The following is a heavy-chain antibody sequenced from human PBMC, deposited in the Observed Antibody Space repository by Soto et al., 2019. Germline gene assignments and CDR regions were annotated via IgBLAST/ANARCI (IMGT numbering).Heavy chain of an antibody. CDR3: ARADYEILILSYAMDV. CDR2: VSSSGNT. V-gene: IGHV4-4*07. D-gene: IGHD3-9*01. CDR1: GDSLGNYY. J-gene: IGHJ6*04. Sequence: PSETLSLTCIVSGDSLGNYYWFWIRQPVGKGLEWIGRVSSSGNTNANPTLNSRATMSIDTSKNQFSLRLRSVTAADTAVYYCARADYEILILSYAMDVWGKGTTFTASS.